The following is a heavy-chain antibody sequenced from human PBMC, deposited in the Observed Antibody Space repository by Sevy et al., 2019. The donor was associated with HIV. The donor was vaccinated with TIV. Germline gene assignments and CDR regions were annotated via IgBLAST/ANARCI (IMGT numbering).Heavy chain of an antibody. CDR2: IYFTGNT. Sequence: SETLSLTCSVSGGSISSYFWTWVRQSPGKELEWIGNIYFTGNTDYTPSLKSRSTLSLDTSKSQFSLTRKSVTAADTAIYFCARDSTTRPRVLDYWGQGTLVTVSS. CDR3: ARDSTTRPRVLDY. J-gene: IGHJ4*02. CDR1: GGSISSYF. D-gene: IGHD1-1*01. V-gene: IGHV4-59*01.